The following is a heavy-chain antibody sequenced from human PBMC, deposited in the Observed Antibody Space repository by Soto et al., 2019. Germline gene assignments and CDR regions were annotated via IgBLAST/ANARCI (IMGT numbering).Heavy chain of an antibody. CDR2: IDGSGGDT. J-gene: IGHJ1*01. D-gene: IGHD6-19*01. CDR1: GFTFSSYA. Sequence: EVQLLESGGGLVQPGGSLRLSCAASGFTFSSYAMIWVRPAPGKGLEWVAAIDGSGGDTYYSDSVKGRFTVSRDNSKNTLYLQMNSLRVDDTAVHYCAKEGYSSGWYWDFWGQGTLVTVPS. CDR3: AKEGYSSGWYWDF. V-gene: IGHV3-23*01.